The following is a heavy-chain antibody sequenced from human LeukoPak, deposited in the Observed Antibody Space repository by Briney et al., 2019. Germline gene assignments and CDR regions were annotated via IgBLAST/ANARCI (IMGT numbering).Heavy chain of an antibody. Sequence: GGSLRISCAASGFTFRNYVIHWVRQAPGKGLEWVAVTSSDLNVKLYADSVKGRFTISRDNSRSTLYLQMNSLRPEDTAIYYCAREGYYCSGSPPSLYFDYWGQGTLVNVLS. D-gene: IGHD3-10*01. CDR3: AREGYYCSGSPPSLYFDY. J-gene: IGHJ4*02. CDR2: TSSDLNVK. V-gene: IGHV3-30-3*01. CDR1: GFTFRNYV.